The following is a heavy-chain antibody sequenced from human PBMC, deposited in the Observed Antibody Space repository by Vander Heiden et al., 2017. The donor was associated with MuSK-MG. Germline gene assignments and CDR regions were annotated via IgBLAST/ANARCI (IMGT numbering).Heavy chain of an antibody. V-gene: IGHV1-2*02. CDR1: GYTFTGYY. Sequence: QVQLVQSGAEVKKPGASVKVSCKVSGYTFTGYYIHWVRQAPGQGPEWMGWINPNTGGTNYAQKFQGRVTMNRDTSIFTAYMELSSLTSDDAAVYYCARGKVVTATRAAWFDPWGQGTLVTVSS. J-gene: IGHJ5*02. D-gene: IGHD2-15*01. CDR2: INPNTGGT. CDR3: ARGKVVTATRAAWFDP.